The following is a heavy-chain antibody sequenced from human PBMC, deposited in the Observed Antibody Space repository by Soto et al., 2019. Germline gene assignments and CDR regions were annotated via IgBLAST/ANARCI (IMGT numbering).Heavy chain of an antibody. CDR3: AKGGYYDFWSGYSPESDFDY. J-gene: IGHJ4*02. CDR2: ISGSGGST. CDR1: GFTFSSYA. D-gene: IGHD3-3*01. Sequence: GGSLRLSCAASGFTFSSYAMSGVRQAPGKGLEWVSAISGSGGSTYYADSVKGRFTISRDNSKNTLYLQMNSLRAEDTAVYYCAKGGYYDFWSGYSPESDFDYWGQGTLVTVSS. V-gene: IGHV3-23*01.